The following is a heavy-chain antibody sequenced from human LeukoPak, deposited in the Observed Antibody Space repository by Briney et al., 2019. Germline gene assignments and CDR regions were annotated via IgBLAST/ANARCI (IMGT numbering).Heavy chain of an antibody. V-gene: IGHV1-18*01. CDR1: GYTFPMYG. Sequence: ASVTVSFKASGYTFPMYGISWVGQAPGQGLEGMGWISAYNGDTNYAQKLQGRVTITTDTSTSTAYMELRSLISDDTAVYYCARDSSGYSATPYYFDYWGQGTLVTVSS. D-gene: IGHD3-22*01. CDR2: ISAYNGDT. CDR3: ARDSSGYSATPYYFDY. J-gene: IGHJ4*02.